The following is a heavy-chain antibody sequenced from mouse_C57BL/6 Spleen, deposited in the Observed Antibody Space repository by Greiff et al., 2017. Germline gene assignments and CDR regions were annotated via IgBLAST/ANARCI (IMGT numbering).Heavy chain of an antibody. J-gene: IGHJ3*01. CDR2: INPNNGGT. V-gene: IGHV1-26*01. Sequence: EVQLQQSGPELVKPGASVKISCKASGYTFTDYYMNWVKQSHGKSLEWIGDINPNNGGTSYNQKFKGKATLTVDKSSSTAYMELRSLTSEDSAVYYCARSDYDLPWFAYWGQGTLVTVSA. D-gene: IGHD2-4*01. CDR3: ARSDYDLPWFAY. CDR1: GYTFTDYY.